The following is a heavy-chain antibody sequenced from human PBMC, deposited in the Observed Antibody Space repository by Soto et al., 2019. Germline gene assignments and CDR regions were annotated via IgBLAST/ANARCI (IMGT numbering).Heavy chain of an antibody. J-gene: IGHJ5*02. CDR1: GFTFSHHS. CDR3: VRGKEAGVWFDP. D-gene: IGHD3-10*01. Sequence: ASVKVSCKASGFTFSHHSIHWVRQAPGQRLEWMGWINSDTGYTKYSQKFQARLTITWDSSAKTAYMELSSLQSEDTAVYYCVRGKEAGVWFDPWGQGTLVTVS. V-gene: IGHV1-3*04. CDR2: INSDTGYT.